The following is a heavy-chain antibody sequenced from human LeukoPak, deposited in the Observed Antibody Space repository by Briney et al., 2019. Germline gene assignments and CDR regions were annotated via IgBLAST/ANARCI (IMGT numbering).Heavy chain of an antibody. CDR2: ISGSGGST. CDR1: GFTFSSYA. Sequence: GGSLRLSCAASGFTFSSYAMSWVRQAPGKGLEWVSAISGSGGSTYYADSVKGRFTISRDNAKNSLYLQMNSLRAEDTAVYYCARDLDVDTAMASSPYWGQGTLVTVSS. D-gene: IGHD5-18*01. CDR3: ARDLDVDTAMASSPY. V-gene: IGHV3-23*01. J-gene: IGHJ4*02.